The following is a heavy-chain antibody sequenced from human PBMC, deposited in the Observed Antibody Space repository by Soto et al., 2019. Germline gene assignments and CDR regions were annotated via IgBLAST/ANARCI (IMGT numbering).Heavy chain of an antibody. CDR2: SGSGGST. CDR3: ARDFKVGAAGPYWFDP. CDR1: GFTFSNYV. D-gene: IGHD1-26*01. J-gene: IGHJ5*02. V-gene: IGHV3-23*01. Sequence: TVGSLRLSCAASGFTFSNYVMSWVRQAPGKGLEWASTSGSGGSTFYADSVKGRFTISRDNSKSTLYLQMNSLRADDTAVYYCARDFKVGAAGPYWFDPWGQGTLVTVSS.